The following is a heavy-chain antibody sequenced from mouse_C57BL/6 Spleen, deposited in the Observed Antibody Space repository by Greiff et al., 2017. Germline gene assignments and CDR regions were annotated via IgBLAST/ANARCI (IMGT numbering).Heavy chain of an antibody. CDR1: GYTFTSYW. V-gene: IGHV1-64*01. CDR2: IHPNSGST. J-gene: IGHJ3*01. Sequence: QVQLQQPGAELVKPGASVKLSCKASGYTFTSYWMHWVKQRPGQGLEWIGMIHPNSGSTNYNEKFKSKATLTVDKSSSTAYMQLSSLTSEDSAVYYCARSTAQATGGFAYWGQGTLVTVSA. CDR3: ARSTAQATGGFAY. D-gene: IGHD3-2*02.